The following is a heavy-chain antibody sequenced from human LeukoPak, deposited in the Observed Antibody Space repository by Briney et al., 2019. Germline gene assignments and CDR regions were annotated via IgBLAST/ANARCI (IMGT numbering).Heavy chain of an antibody. J-gene: IGHJ4*02. Sequence: PGGSLRLSCAASGFIFSSYGMHWVRQAPGKGLEWVALISYDGSDKDYADSVKGRLTISRDNPKNTLYLQMNSLRAEDTAVYYCVKDRYNSGWYPDYWGQGTLVTVSS. CDR2: ISYDGSDK. CDR3: VKDRYNSGWYPDY. D-gene: IGHD6-19*01. V-gene: IGHV3-30*18. CDR1: GFIFSSYG.